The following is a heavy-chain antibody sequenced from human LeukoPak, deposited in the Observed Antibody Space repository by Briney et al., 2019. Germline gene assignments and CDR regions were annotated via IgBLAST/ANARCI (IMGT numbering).Heavy chain of an antibody. CDR3: ARVMGDYYDSSGYYRRSDVFDI. CDR2: IYYSGST. Sequence: SETLSLTCSVSGGSISSYYWSWIRQPPGKGLEWIGYIYYSGSTDYNPSLKSRVTISVDTSKNHFSLKLSSVTAADTAVYYCARVMGDYYDSSGYYRRSDVFDIWGQGTMLIVSS. V-gene: IGHV4-59*01. CDR1: GGSISSYY. D-gene: IGHD3-22*01. J-gene: IGHJ3*02.